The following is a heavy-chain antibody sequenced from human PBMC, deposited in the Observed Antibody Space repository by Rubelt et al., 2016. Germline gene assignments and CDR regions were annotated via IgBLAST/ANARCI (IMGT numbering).Heavy chain of an antibody. J-gene: IGHJ3*02. CDR1: GFTFSSYG. CDR3: AREFGNGAFDI. V-gene: IGHV3-33*01. D-gene: IGHD1-14*01. Sequence: SGFTFSSYGMRWVRQAPGKGLEWVAVIWYDGSNKYYADSVKGRFTISRDNSKNTLYLQMNSLRAEDTAVYYCAREFGNGAFDIWGQGTMVTVSS. CDR2: IWYDGSNK.